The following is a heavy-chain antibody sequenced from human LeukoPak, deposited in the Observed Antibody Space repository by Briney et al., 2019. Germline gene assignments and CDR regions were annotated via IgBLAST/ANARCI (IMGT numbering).Heavy chain of an antibody. V-gene: IGHV3-23*01. Sequence: GGSLRLSCAASGFTFRSYAMSWVRQAPGKGLEWVSAVSGSGGTTYYADSVRGRFTISRDNSKNTLYLQMNSLRAEDTAVYYCARDLADYYDSSGYFRAFDYWGQGTLVTVSP. J-gene: IGHJ4*02. CDR2: VSGSGGTT. CDR3: ARDLADYYDSSGYFRAFDY. D-gene: IGHD3-22*01. CDR1: GFTFRSYA.